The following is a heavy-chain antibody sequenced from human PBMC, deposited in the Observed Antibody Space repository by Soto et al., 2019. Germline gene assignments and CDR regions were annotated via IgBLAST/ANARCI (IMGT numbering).Heavy chain of an antibody. CDR3: ARAGYCSGGTCFHGNCDY. J-gene: IGHJ4*02. Sequence: QVQLVQSGAEVKRPGASVKVSCKASGYTFTTYYMHWVRQAPGQGLEWLGIINPNGGSTTYAPKSQGRVTMTRDTSTSTVYLELSSLRSEDTAVYYCARAGYCSGGTCFHGNCDYWGQGTLVTVSA. D-gene: IGHD2-15*01. CDR1: GYTFTTYY. V-gene: IGHV1-46*01. CDR2: INPNGGST.